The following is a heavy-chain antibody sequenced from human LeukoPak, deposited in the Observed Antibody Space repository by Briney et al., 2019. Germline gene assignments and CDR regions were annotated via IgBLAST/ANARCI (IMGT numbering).Heavy chain of an antibody. Sequence: GGSLRLSCAASGFPFSSFAMHWVRQAPGKGLEWVAFIFYDGSHKDYQDSVKGRFTISRDNSKNTLDLQMNSLRVEDTAVYYCAKVRTGRIAVEGPIPAFDAWGQGTMVTVSS. V-gene: IGHV3-30*02. CDR3: AKVRTGRIAVEGPIPAFDA. CDR2: IFYDGSHK. D-gene: IGHD6-19*01. J-gene: IGHJ3*01. CDR1: GFPFSSFA.